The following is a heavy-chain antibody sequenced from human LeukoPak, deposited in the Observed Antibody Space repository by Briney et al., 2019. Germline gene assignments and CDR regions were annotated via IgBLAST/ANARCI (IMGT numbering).Heavy chain of an antibody. J-gene: IGHJ5*02. CDR3: AKAHGGWRPDWFDP. Sequence: PGGSLRLSCAASGFTFSSYAMSWVRQAPGKGREWVSAISGSGGNSYYADSVKGRFTISRDNSKNTLYLQMNSLRAEDTAVYYCAKAHGGWRPDWFDPWGQGTLVTVSS. CDR1: GFTFSSYA. V-gene: IGHV3-23*01. CDR2: ISGSGGNS. D-gene: IGHD6-19*01.